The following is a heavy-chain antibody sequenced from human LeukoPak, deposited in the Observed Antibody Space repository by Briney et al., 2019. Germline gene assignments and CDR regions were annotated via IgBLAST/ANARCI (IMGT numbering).Heavy chain of an antibody. Sequence: SVTVTFKGAAFAFTNSAVWWLRRARGPGLERIRWIGVGSGNRNYAQKFQERVTITVDMSTSTAYMELSSLRSENTAVYYCGRAARSTSPFFDYWGEGTLVTVSS. V-gene: IGHV1-58*01. CDR1: AFAFTNSA. J-gene: IGHJ4*02. CDR2: IGVGSGNR. D-gene: IGHD2-2*01. CDR3: GRAARSTSPFFDY.